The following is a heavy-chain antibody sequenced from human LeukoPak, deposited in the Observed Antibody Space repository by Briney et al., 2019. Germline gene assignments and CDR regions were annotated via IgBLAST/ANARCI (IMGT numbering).Heavy chain of an antibody. Sequence: SETLSLTCTVSGGSISSYYWSWIRQPPGKGLEWIGRIYTSGSTNYNPSLKSRVTMSVDTSKNQFSLKLSSVTAADTAVYYCARDSAPFWSGYPYYYYYYMDVWGKGTTVTVSS. D-gene: IGHD3-3*01. J-gene: IGHJ6*03. CDR1: GGSISSYY. CDR3: ARDSAPFWSGYPYYYYYYMDV. CDR2: IYTSGST. V-gene: IGHV4-4*07.